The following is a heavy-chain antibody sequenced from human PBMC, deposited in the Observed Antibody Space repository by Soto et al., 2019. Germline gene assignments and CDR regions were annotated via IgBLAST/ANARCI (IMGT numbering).Heavy chain of an antibody. CDR2: ISWNSGSI. CDR3: AKSFGPSYFFYLGG. J-gene: IGHJ6*04. CDR1: GITFEDHG. Sequence: EVQLVESGGGLVQPGRSLRLSCAASGITFEDHGMHWVRQAPGKGLEWVSGISWNSGSIAYADSVRGRFTISRDNAKNSLYLQMHRLGIEETALYYCAKSFGPSYFFYLGGWGKGTTVTVSS. V-gene: IGHV3-9*01. D-gene: IGHD3-10*01.